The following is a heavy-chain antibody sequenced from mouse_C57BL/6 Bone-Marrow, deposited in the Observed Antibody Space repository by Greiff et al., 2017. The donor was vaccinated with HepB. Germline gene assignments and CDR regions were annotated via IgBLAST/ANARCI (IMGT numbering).Heavy chain of an antibody. CDR3: ARGGISYYYGSSYVAWFAY. CDR2: INPNNGGT. CDR1: GYTFTDYY. V-gene: IGHV1-26*01. J-gene: IGHJ3*01. Sequence: EVQLQQSGPELVKPGASVKISCKASGYTFTDYYMNWVKQSHGKSLEWIGDINPNNGGTSYNQKFKGKATLTVDKSSSTAYMELRSLTSEDSAVYYCARGGISYYYGSSYVAWFAYWGQGTLVTVSA. D-gene: IGHD1-1*01.